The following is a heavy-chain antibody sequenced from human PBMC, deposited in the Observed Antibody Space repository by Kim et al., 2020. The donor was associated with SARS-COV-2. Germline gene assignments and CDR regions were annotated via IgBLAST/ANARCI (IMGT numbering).Heavy chain of an antibody. V-gene: IGHV1-69*13. CDR3: ASLQQLVNVADYYYGMDV. CDR2: IIPIFGTA. Sequence: SVKVSCKASGGTFSSYAISWVRQAPGQGLEWMGGIIPIFGTANYAQKFQGRVTITADESTSTAYMELSSLRSEDTAVYYCASLQQLVNVADYYYGMDVWGQGTTVTVSS. J-gene: IGHJ6*02. D-gene: IGHD6-13*01. CDR1: GGTFSSYA.